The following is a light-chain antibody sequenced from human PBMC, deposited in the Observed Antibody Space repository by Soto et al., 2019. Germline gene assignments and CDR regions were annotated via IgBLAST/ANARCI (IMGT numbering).Light chain of an antibody. V-gene: IGLV3-21*01. CDR2: YNS. CDR3: QLWKNSDHSGV. Sequence: SYELTQPPSVSVAPGKTARITCGGNNIGSTSVHWYQQKPGQAPVLVIYYNSDRPSGIPERFSGSNSGNTATLTISRVEAGDEADYYCQLWKNSDHSGVFGGGTKLTVL. J-gene: IGLJ2*01. CDR1: NIGSTS.